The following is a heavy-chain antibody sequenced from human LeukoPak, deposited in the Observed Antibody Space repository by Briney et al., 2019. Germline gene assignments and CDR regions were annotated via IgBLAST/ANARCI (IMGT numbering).Heavy chain of an antibody. CDR1: GGSISSYY. CDR3: ARGGMATFY. V-gene: IGHV4-59*01. J-gene: IGHJ4*02. D-gene: IGHD5-24*01. Sequence: PSETLSLTCTVSGGSISSYYRSWIRQPPGKGLEWIGYIYSSGSTNYNPSLKSRVSISVDTSKNQFSLRLSSVTAADTAVYYCARGGMATFYWGQGTLVTVSS. CDR2: IYSSGST.